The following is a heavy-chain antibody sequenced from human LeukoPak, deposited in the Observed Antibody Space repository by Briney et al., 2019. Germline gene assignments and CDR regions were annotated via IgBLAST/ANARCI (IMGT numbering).Heavy chain of an antibody. J-gene: IGHJ6*03. CDR3: GREKLDDWDSNSMVRGKVYYYYYMDV. V-gene: IGHV3-7*01. CDR1: GFTFSRYW. CDR2: IKQDGSEK. D-gene: IGHD3-10*01. Sequence: GGSLRLSCAASGFTFSRYWMNWVRQAPGKGLEWVANIKQDGSEKYYVDSVKGRFTISRDNAKNSLYLQMDSLRAEDTAVYYCGREKLDDWDSNSMVRGKVYYYYYMDVWGKGTTVTISS.